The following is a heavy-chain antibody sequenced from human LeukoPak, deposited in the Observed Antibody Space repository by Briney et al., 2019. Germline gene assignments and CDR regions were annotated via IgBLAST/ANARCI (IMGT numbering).Heavy chain of an antibody. V-gene: IGHV3-23*01. D-gene: IGHD4-11*01. J-gene: IGHJ5*02. CDR2: ISGSGGST. CDR1: GFIFRIYA. CDR3: AKDPRYSDYVNWFDP. Sequence: GGSLRLSCAASGFIFRIYAMSWVRQAPGKGLEWVSTISGSGGSTYYADSVKGRFTISRDNSRNTLYLQANSLRAEDTAVYYCAKDPRYSDYVNWFDPWGQGTLVTVSS.